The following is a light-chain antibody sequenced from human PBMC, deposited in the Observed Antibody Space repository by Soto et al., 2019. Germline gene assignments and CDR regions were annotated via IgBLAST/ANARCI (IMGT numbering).Light chain of an antibody. J-gene: IGLJ1*01. Sequence: QSVLTQPASVSGSPGQSITISCTGTSSDVGGYNYVSWYQHHQGKAPKLIIYDVSNRPSGVSIRFSGSKSANTASLTISGLQPEDEADYHCSSYTTSNTRQIVFGTGTKVTVL. CDR3: SSYTTSNTRQIV. V-gene: IGLV2-14*03. CDR2: DVS. CDR1: SSDVGGYNY.